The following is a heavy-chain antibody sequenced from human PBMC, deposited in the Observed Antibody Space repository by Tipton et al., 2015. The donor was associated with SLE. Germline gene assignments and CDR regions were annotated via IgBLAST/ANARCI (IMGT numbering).Heavy chain of an antibody. V-gene: IGHV3-23*01. J-gene: IGHJ4*02. D-gene: IGHD4-23*01. CDR3: AKDPQVTKGY. CDR1: GFTFDDYA. Sequence: SLRLSCAASGFTFDDYAMHWVRQAPGKGLEWVSAISGSGGSTYYADSVKGRFTISRDNSKNTLYLQMNSLRAEDTAVYYCAKDPQVTKGYWGQGTLVTVSS. CDR2: ISGSGGST.